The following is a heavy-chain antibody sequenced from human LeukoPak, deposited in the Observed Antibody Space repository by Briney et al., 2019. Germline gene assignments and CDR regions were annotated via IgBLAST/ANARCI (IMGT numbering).Heavy chain of an antibody. Sequence: PSETLSLTCAVYGGSFSGYYWSWIRQPPGKGLEWIGEINHSGSTNYNPSLKSRVTISVDTSKNQFSLKLSSVTAADTAVYYCARVSGSFNYWYFDLWGRGTLVTVSS. J-gene: IGHJ2*01. V-gene: IGHV4-34*01. CDR1: GGSFSGYY. D-gene: IGHD1-26*01. CDR2: INHSGST. CDR3: ARVSGSFNYWYFDL.